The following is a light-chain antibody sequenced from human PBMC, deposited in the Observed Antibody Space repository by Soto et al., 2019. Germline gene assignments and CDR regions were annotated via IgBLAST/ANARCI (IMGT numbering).Light chain of an antibody. V-gene: IGKV2-30*01. CDR1: QSLLYSEGNTH. CDR2: KVS. J-gene: IGKJ2*01. CDR3: MQGTHWPPYT. Sequence: DVVMTQSPLSLPVTLGQPASISCRSSQSLLYSEGNTHLNWFHQRPGQSPRRLIYKVSNRDSGVPDRFSGSGSGTDFTLKISRVEAEDVGVYYCMQGTHWPPYTFGQGTKLEIK.